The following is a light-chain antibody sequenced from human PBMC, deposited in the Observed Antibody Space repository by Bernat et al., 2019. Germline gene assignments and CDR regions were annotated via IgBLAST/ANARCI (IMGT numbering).Light chain of an antibody. CDR3: CAYAGDDAWV. J-gene: IGLJ3*02. V-gene: IGLV2-23*02. Sequence: QSALTPPASVSGSLGQSITISCTGTSSDVGSYNLVSWYQHHPGKAPKLIIFEVSKRPLGISDRLSASKSGNTASLTISGLQAEDEAEYQCCAYAGDDAWVFGGRTRLTVL. CDR2: EVS. CDR1: SSDVGSYNL.